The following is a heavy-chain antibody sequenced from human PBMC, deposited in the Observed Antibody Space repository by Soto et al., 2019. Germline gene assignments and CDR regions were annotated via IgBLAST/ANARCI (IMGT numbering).Heavy chain of an antibody. D-gene: IGHD3-3*01. Sequence: GASVKVSCKASGYTFTKYGINWGRQATGQGLEWMGWMNPNSGNTGYAQKFQGRVTMTRNTSISTAYMELSSLRSEDTAVYYCASSILGVLRFLEWEDAFDIWGQGTMVTVSS. CDR3: ASSILGVLRFLEWEDAFDI. V-gene: IGHV1-8*01. CDR1: GYTFTKYG. J-gene: IGHJ3*02. CDR2: MNPNSGNT.